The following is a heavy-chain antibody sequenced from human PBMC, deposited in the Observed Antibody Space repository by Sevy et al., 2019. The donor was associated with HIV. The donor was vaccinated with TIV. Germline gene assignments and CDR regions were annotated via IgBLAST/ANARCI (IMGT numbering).Heavy chain of an antibody. J-gene: IGHJ4*02. CDR1: GFTSSDYS. CDR2: IGRSSIQV. Sequence: GGSLRLSCAASGFTSSDYSMNWVRQAPGKGLEWVSFIGRSSIQVTYADSVKGRFTVYTDSAKNLLYLQMNSLRAEDTAFYYCARTGSHGYDLWGQGTLVTVSS. D-gene: IGHD5-18*01. V-gene: IGHV3-21*01. CDR3: ARTGSHGYDL.